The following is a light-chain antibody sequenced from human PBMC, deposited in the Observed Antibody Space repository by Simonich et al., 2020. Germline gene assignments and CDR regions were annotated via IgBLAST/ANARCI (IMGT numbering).Light chain of an antibody. CDR2: DVS. J-gene: IGLJ3*02. CDR1: SSDVGGYHY. V-gene: IGLV2-8*01. Sequence: QSALTPPPSASGSPGQSITISCTGTSSDVGGYHYVSWYQQHPGKAPKLMIYDVSKRPSGVSNRFSGSKSGNTASLTVSGLQAEDEADYYCSSYAGSNLWVFGGGTKLTVL. CDR3: SSYAGSNLWV.